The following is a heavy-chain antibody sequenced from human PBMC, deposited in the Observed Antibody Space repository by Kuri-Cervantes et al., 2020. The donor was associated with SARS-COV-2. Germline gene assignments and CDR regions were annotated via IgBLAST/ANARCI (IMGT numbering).Heavy chain of an antibody. CDR3: ARKISITTLVRVWQYFDY. Sequence: ASVKVSCKASGYTFTGYYMHWVRQAPGQGLEWMGWINPNSGGTNYAQKLQGRVTMTRDTSISTAYMELSRLRSDDTAVYYCARKISITTLVRVWQYFDYWGQGTLVTVSS. CDR2: INPNSGGT. D-gene: IGHD3-3*01. J-gene: IGHJ4*02. V-gene: IGHV1-2*02. CDR1: GYTFTGYY.